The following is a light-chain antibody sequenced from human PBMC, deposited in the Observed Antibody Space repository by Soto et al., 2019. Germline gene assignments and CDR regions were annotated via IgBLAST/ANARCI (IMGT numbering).Light chain of an antibody. CDR2: DVS. CDR1: SSDVGAYNF. V-gene: IGLV2-14*01. Sequence: QSVLTQPASVSGSPGQSITISCTGTSSDVGAYNFVSWYQQHPGKAPKLMIYDVSNRPSGVSNRFSGSKSGNTASLTISGLQAEDEADYYCSSYAGTTWVFGGGTKVTVL. J-gene: IGLJ3*02. CDR3: SSYAGTTWV.